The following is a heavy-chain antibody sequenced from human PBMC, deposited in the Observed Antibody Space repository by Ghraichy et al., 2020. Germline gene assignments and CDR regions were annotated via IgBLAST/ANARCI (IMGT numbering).Heavy chain of an antibody. Sequence: ASVKVSCKASGYTFTSYGISWVRQAPGQGLEWMGWISAYNGNINYAQKLQGRVTMTTDTSTSTAYMELRSLRSDDTAVYYCARSQWLPPLGWFDPWGQGTLVTVSS. CDR1: GYTFTSYG. V-gene: IGHV1-18*01. D-gene: IGHD5-12*01. CDR2: ISAYNGNI. J-gene: IGHJ5*02. CDR3: ARSQWLPPLGWFDP.